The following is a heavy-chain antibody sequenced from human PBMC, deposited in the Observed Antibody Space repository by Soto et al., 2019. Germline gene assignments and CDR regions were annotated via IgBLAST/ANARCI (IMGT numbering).Heavy chain of an antibody. V-gene: IGHV4-30-2*01. CDR1: GGSISSGGYS. CDR2: IYHSGST. CDR3: SRAGGLGAVAADY. Sequence: QLQLQESGSGLVKPSQTLSLTCAVSGGSISSGGYSWSWIRQPPGKGLEWIGYIYHSGSTYYNPSLKSRVTISVDRSKNQFSLKLSSVTAADTAVYYCSRAGGLGAVAADYWGQGTLVTVSS. D-gene: IGHD6-19*01. J-gene: IGHJ4*02.